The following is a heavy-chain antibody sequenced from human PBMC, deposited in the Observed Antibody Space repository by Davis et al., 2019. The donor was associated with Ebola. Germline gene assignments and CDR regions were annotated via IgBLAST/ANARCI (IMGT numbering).Heavy chain of an antibody. CDR3: ARTKTRIRFLEWLLDWFDP. Sequence: ASVTVSCKASGYTFTSYYMHWVRQAPGQGLEWMGIINPSGGSTSYAQKFQGRVTMTRDTSTSTVYMELSSLRSDDTAVYYCARTKTRIRFLEWLLDWFDPWGQGTLVTVSS. CDR2: INPSGGST. J-gene: IGHJ5*02. D-gene: IGHD3-3*01. CDR1: GYTFTSYY. V-gene: IGHV1-46*01.